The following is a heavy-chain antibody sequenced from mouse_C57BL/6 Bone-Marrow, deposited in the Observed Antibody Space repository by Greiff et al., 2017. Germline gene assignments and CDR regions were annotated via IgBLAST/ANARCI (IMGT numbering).Heavy chain of an antibody. CDR2: IDPSDSYT. V-gene: IGHV1-69*01. D-gene: IGHD2-3*01. Sequence: QVQLQQPGAELVMPGASVKLSCKASGYTFTSYWMHWVKQRPGQGLEWIGEIDPSDSYTNYNQKFKGKSTLTVDKSSSTAYMQLSSLTSEDSAVYYWARYGYYVEYYDIDYWGQGTSVTVSS. CDR1: GYTFTSYW. CDR3: ARYGYYVEYYDIDY. J-gene: IGHJ4*01.